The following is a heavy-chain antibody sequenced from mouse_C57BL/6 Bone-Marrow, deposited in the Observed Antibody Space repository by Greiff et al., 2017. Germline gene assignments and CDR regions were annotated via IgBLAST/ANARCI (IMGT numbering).Heavy chain of an antibody. V-gene: IGHV2-5*01. Sequence: VHLVESGPGLVQPSQSLSITCTVSGFSLTSYGVHWVRQSPGKGLEWLGVIWRGGSTDYNAAFMSRLSITKDNSKSQVFFKMNSLQADVTAIYYCAKTLFITTVVADYAMDYWGQGTSVTVSS. CDR1: GFSLTSYG. D-gene: IGHD1-1*01. CDR2: IWRGGST. CDR3: AKTLFITTVVADYAMDY. J-gene: IGHJ4*01.